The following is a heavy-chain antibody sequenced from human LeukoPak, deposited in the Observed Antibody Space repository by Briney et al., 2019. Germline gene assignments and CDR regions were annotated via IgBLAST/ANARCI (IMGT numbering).Heavy chain of an antibody. CDR2: INHSGST. V-gene: IGHV4-34*01. CDR3: ARAGGYGGNGGRDYYYMDV. J-gene: IGHJ6*03. D-gene: IGHD4-23*01. Sequence: SETLSLTCAVYGGSFSGYYWSWIRQPPGKGLEWIGEINHSGSTNYNPSLKSRVTISVDTSKNQFSLKLSSVTAADTAVYYCARAGGYGGNGGRDYYYMDVWGKGTTVTVSS. CDR1: GGSFSGYY.